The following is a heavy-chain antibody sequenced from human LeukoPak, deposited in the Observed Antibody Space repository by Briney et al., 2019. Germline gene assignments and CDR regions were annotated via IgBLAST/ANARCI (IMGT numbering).Heavy chain of an antibody. CDR1: GFTVSSDY. V-gene: IGHV3-66*01. D-gene: IGHD1-26*01. CDR2: IYSGGST. J-gene: IGHJ4*02. CDR3: ASSGNYRIYYFDY. Sequence: GGSLRLSCAASGFTVSSDYMSWGRQAQGQGLGWVSLIYSGGSTYYADPVKGRFTTSRDNSKNTLYLQTNSLRAEDTAVYYCASSGNYRIYYFDYWGQRTLVTVSS.